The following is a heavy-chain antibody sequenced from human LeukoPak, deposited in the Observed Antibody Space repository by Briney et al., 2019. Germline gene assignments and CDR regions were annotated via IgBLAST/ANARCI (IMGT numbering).Heavy chain of an antibody. CDR3: ARDLYYYGSGSLADY. Sequence: SETLSLTCTVSGGSISSYYWSWIRQPPGKGLEWIGYIYYSGSTNYNPSLKSRVTMSVDTSKNQFSLKLSSVTAADTAVYYCARDLYYYGSGSLADYWGQGTLVTVSS. J-gene: IGHJ4*02. D-gene: IGHD3-10*01. CDR2: IYYSGST. CDR1: GGSISSYY. V-gene: IGHV4-59*12.